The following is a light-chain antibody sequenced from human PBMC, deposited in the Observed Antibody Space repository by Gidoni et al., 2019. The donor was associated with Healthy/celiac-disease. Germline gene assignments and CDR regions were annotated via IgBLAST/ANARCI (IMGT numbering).Light chain of an antibody. CDR1: QSVSSY. CDR2: DAS. J-gene: IGKJ4*01. Sequence: EIVLTQSPATLSLSPGERATLSCRASQSVSSYLTWYQQKPGQAPRLLINDASNRATGIPAMFSGSGSGTDFTLTIRSLEPEDFAVYYCQQRSNWPPLTFGGGTKVEIK. CDR3: QQRSNWPPLT. V-gene: IGKV3-11*01.